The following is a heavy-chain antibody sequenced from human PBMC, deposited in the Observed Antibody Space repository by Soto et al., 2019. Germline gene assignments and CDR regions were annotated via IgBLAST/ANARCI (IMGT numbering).Heavy chain of an antibody. D-gene: IGHD3-16*02. CDR3: AREFSLTFGGVIVKWFDP. CDR1: GYTFTSYD. V-gene: IGHV1-8*01. CDR2: MNPNSGNT. J-gene: IGHJ5*02. Sequence: GASVKVSCTASGYTFTSYDINWVRQATGQGLEWMGWMNPNSGNTGYAQKFQGRVTMTRNTSISTAYMELSSLRSEDTAVYYCAREFSLTFGGVIVKWFDPWGQGTLVTVSS.